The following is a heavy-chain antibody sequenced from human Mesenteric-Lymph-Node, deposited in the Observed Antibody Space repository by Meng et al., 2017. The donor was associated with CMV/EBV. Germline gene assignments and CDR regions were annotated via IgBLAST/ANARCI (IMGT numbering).Heavy chain of an antibody. Sequence: ASVKVSCKASGYTFTGYYMHWVRQAPGQGLEWMGWINPNSGVTNYAQKFQGRVTMTRDTSISTAYMELSSLRSEDTAVYYCARMTTVNAFDIWGQGTMVTVSS. CDR2: INPNSGVT. J-gene: IGHJ3*02. V-gene: IGHV1-2*02. CDR3: ARMTTVNAFDI. D-gene: IGHD4-11*01. CDR1: GYTFTGYY.